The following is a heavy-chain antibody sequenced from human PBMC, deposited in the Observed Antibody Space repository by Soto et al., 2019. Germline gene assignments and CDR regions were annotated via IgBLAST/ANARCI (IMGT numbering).Heavy chain of an antibody. V-gene: IGHV4-59*11. CDR3: ARGPPQNTWWELHWFDP. D-gene: IGHD1-26*01. J-gene: IGHJ5*02. CDR2: IFYNGGT. Sequence: SETLSLTCTVSGGSISGHYWTWIRQPPGKGLEWIGYIFYNGGTNYNPSLKSRVTISVDTSKNQFSLKLSSVRAEDTAVYYCARGPPQNTWWELHWFDPWGQGTLVTVSS. CDR1: GGSISGHY.